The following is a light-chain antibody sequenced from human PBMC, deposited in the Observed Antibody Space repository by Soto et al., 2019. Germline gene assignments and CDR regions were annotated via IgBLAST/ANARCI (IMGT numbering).Light chain of an antibody. CDR1: QDISNY. Sequence: DIQVTQSTSSLSASVGDRVTITCQASQDISNYLNWYQQKPGKAPKLLIYDASNLETGVPSRFSGSGSGTDFTLTISSLQSEDFAVYYCQQYNNWPWTFGQGTNVDIK. CDR3: QQYNNWPWT. J-gene: IGKJ1*01. V-gene: IGKV1-33*01. CDR2: DAS.